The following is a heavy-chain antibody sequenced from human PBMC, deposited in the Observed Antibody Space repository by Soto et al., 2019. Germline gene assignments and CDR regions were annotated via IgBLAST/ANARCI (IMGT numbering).Heavy chain of an antibody. CDR3: AKKGASRPDS. D-gene: IGHD2-21*01. CDR1: GGNIISYG. CDR2: ISGSATNT. Sequence: RSYAGSGGNIISYGGYRIRQAPGKGLECVSSISGSATNTYYADSVKGRFTVSRDNAKNTVYLQMNSLRVEDTAAYYCAKKGASRPDSWGQG. V-gene: IGHV3-23*01. J-gene: IGHJ4*02.